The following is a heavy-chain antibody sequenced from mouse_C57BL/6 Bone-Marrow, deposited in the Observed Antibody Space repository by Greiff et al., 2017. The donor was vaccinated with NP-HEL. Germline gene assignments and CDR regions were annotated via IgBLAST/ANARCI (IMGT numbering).Heavy chain of an antibody. CDR2: ISGGGGNT. D-gene: IGHD1-1*01. V-gene: IGHV5-9*01. Sequence: EVHLVESGGGLVKPGGSLKLSCAASGFTFSSYTMSWVRQTPEKRLEWVATISGGGGNTYYPDSVKGRFTISRGNAKNTLYLQMSSLRSEDTALYYCARPPSTVVAPMDYWGQGTSVTVSS. CDR3: ARPPSTVVAPMDY. CDR1: GFTFSSYT. J-gene: IGHJ4*01.